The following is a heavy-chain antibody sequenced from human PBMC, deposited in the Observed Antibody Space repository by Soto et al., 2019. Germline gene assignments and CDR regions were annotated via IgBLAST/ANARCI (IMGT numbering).Heavy chain of an antibody. CDR1: GGSISSYY. CDR2: IYNSGTT. CDR3: ATDYGDYVGAFDI. Sequence: ETLSLTCTVSGGSISSYYWSWIRQSPGKGLEWITHIYNSGTTNYNPSLKSRVTISVDTSKNQFSLKLRSVTAADTAVYYCATDYGDYVGAFDIWGQGTMVTVSS. D-gene: IGHD4-17*01. J-gene: IGHJ3*02. V-gene: IGHV4-59*01.